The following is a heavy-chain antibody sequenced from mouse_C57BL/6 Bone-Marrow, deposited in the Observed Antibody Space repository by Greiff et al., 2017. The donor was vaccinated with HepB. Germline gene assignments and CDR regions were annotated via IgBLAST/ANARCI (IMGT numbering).Heavy chain of an antibody. Sequence: QVQLKQSGAELVRPGTSVKVSCKASGYAFTNYLIEWVKQRPGQGLEWIGVINPRSGGTNYNEKLKGKATLTADKSSSTAYMQLSSLTSEDSAVYFCARLATTVAEGYFDVWGTRTTVTVSS. CDR3: ARLATTVAEGYFDV. J-gene: IGHJ1*03. D-gene: IGHD1-1*01. V-gene: IGHV1-54*01. CDR1: GYAFTNYL. CDR2: INPRSGGT.